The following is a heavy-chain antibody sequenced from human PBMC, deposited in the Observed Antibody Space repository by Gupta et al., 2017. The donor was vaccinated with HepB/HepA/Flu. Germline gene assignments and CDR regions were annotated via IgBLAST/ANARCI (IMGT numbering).Heavy chain of an antibody. V-gene: IGHV4-39*01. CDR1: GGSISSSSYY. Sequence: QLQLQESGPGLVKPSENLSLTCTVSGGSISSSSYYWGWIRQPPGKGLEWSGSIYYSGSTYYNPSLKSRVTISVDTSKNQFSLKLSSVTAADTAVYYCARLPTASYYYYYYMDVWGKGTTVTVSS. D-gene: IGHD1-14*01. CDR2: IYYSGST. CDR3: ARLPTASYYYYYYMDV. J-gene: IGHJ6*03.